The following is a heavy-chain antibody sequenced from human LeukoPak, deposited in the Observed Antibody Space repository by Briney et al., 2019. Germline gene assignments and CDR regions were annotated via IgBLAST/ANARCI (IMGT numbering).Heavy chain of an antibody. D-gene: IGHD3-10*01. J-gene: IGHJ3*02. Sequence: GRSLRLSCAASGFSFDDYAMEWVRQVPGKGLEWVTGISGDGGVIGYADSVKGRFTVSRDNAKNSLYLEMKNLRAEDTAVYYCARDYYYGSGSHWWGGPAYAFDIWGQGTMVTVSS. V-gene: IGHV3-9*01. CDR3: ARDYYYGSGSHWWGGPAYAFDI. CDR1: GFSFDDYA. CDR2: ISGDGGVI.